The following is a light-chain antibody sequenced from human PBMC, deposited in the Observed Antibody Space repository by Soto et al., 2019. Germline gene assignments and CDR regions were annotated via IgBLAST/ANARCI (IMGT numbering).Light chain of an antibody. Sequence: QSALRQPASVSGSPGQSITISCTGTSSDIGDYEYVSWYQPQPGKAPNFLIYEVSNRPSGVSNRFSGSKYGTTASLTISGIQTEAEDDYCCGSITTSGTSVFGAGTKVTVL. CDR1: SSDIGDYEY. CDR2: EVS. CDR3: GSITTSGTSV. V-gene: IGLV2-14*01. J-gene: IGLJ1*01.